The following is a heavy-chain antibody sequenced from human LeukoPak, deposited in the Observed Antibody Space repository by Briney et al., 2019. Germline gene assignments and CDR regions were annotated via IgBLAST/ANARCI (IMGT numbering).Heavy chain of an antibody. D-gene: IGHD3-9*01. CDR2: INAGNGNT. J-gene: IGHJ4*02. CDR1: GYIFTSYA. CDR3: ARVILTGYYTETSEPNDY. Sequence: ASVKVSCKASGYIFTSYAMHWVRQAPGQRLEWMGWINAGNGNTKYSQKFQGRVTITRDTSASTAYMELSSLRSEDTAVYYCARVILTGYYTETSEPNDYWGQGTLVTVSS. V-gene: IGHV1-3*01.